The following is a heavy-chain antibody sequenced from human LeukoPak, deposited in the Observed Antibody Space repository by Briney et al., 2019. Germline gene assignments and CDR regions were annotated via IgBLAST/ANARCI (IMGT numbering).Heavy chain of an antibody. D-gene: IGHD2-2*01. CDR2: ISSSSSTI. J-gene: IGHJ4*02. CDR3: ARGRYCSSTSCPIDY. Sequence: GGSLRLSCAASGFTFSSYSMNWVRQAPGKGLEWVSHISSSSSTIYYADSVKGRFTISRDNAKNSLYLQMNSLRDEDTAVYYCARGRYCSSTSCPIDYWGQGTLVTVSS. V-gene: IGHV3-48*02. CDR1: GFTFSSYS.